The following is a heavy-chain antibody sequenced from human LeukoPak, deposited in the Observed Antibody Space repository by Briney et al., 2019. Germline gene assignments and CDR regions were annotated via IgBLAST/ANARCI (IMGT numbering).Heavy chain of an antibody. CDR1: GYTFTSYD. CDR2: MNPNSGDT. Sequence: ASVKVSCKASGYTFTSYDINWVRQATGQGLEWMGWMNPNSGDTAYAQKFQGRVTMTRDTSISTAYMELSSLRSEAASLYSGAPVTSGCNPGGFDPWGQGTMVTVSS. J-gene: IGHJ5*02. D-gene: IGHD2-15*01. V-gene: IGHV1-8*01. CDR3: APVTSGCNPGGFDP.